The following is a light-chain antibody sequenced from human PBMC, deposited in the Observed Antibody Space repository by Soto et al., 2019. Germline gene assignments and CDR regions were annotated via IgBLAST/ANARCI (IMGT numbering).Light chain of an antibody. V-gene: IGLV2-14*01. Sequence: QSALTQPASVSGSPGQSITISCSGTSSDVGGYDYVSWYQQHPGKAPKVMIYEVTNRPSGVSDRFSGYKTDNTASLTISRLQAEDEADYYCSSYTSRTLFGFGTGTKLTVL. CDR2: EVT. CDR1: SSDVGGYDY. J-gene: IGLJ1*01. CDR3: SSYTSRTLFG.